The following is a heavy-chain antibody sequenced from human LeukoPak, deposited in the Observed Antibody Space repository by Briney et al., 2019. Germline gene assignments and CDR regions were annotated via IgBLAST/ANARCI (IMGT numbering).Heavy chain of an antibody. CDR1: GFTFTRNA. CDR2: IDGSGGTT. J-gene: IGHJ4*02. D-gene: IGHD2-2*01. CDR3: AKAHCSSTSCSRADN. V-gene: IGHV3-23*01. Sequence: GGSLRLSCAASGFTFTRNAMAWVRQAPGKGLEWVSAIDGSGGTTFYADSVKGRVTISRVQSTNTVYLQMNSLRADVTAVYYCAKAHCSSTSCSRADNWGQGTLVTVSS.